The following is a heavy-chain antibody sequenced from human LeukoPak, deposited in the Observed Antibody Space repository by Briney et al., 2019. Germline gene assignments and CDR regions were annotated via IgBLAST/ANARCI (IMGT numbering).Heavy chain of an antibody. D-gene: IGHD2-2*01. CDR2: INHSGST. V-gene: IGHV4-34*01. J-gene: IGHJ5*02. Sequence: SETLSLTCTVFGSMSNHFWSWIRQPPGEGLEWIGEINHSGSTNYNPSLKSRVTISVDTSKNQFSLKLSSVTAADTAVYYCARGWVGTPTLPSAISDWFDPWGQGTLVTVSS. CDR3: ARGWVGTPTLPSAISDWFDP. CDR1: GSMSNHF.